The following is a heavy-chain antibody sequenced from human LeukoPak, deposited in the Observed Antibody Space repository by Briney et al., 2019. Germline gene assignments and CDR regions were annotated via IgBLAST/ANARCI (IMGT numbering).Heavy chain of an antibody. CDR1: GFSLRTSGVC. D-gene: IGHD2-15*01. J-gene: IGHJ4*02. CDR2: IDWDNDK. CDR3: ARMDSGGWSPEY. V-gene: IGHV2-70*17. Sequence: SGPALVKPTQTLTLTCSFSGFSLRTSGVCVSWIRQPPGKALEWLARIDWDNDKFYRASLKTRLTISKDTSKNQVVLTLTNVDPGDTATYYCARMDSGGWSPEYWGQGTPVIVSS.